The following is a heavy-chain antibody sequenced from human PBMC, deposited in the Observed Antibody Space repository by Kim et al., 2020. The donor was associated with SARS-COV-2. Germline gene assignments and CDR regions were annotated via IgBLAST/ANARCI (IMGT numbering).Heavy chain of an antibody. CDR1: GFTFSSYG. CDR3: AKMGAHYYGSGSYYYAYYYYYGMDV. D-gene: IGHD3-10*01. CDR2: ISYDGSNK. J-gene: IGHJ6*02. V-gene: IGHV3-30*18. Sequence: GGSLRLSCAASGFTFSSYGMHWVRQAPGKGLEWVAGISYDGSNKYYADSVKGRFTISRDNSKNTLYLQMNSLRAEDTAVYYCAKMGAHYYGSGSYYYAYYYYYGMDVWGQGTTVTVSS.